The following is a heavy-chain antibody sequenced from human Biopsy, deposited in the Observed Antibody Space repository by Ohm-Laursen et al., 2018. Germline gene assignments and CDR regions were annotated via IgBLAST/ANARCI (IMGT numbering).Heavy chain of an antibody. CDR3: ARDETGSSVFGPYYYGMDV. J-gene: IGHJ6*02. Sequence: SVYVSCTVSGYSLTKYYINWVRQAPGQGLEWMGIINPTGGTTSYAEKFQGRVTLTRDTSTGTVYLELNSLIYEDTALYYCARDETGSSVFGPYYYGMDVWGQGTTVTVSS. D-gene: IGHD3-9*01. CDR1: GYSLTKYY. CDR2: INPTGGTT. V-gene: IGHV1-46*01.